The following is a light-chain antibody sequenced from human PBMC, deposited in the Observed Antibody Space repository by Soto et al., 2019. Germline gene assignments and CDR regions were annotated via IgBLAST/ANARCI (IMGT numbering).Light chain of an antibody. Sequence: DVVMTQSPLSLPVTLGQPASISCRSSHSLMYSDGISYLSWFQQRPGQSPRRLIYKVSNRDSWVPDRFSGSGSGTDFKLTISRVEADDVGVYYCMQGTPWPPRTLGQGTKLEIK. CDR2: KVS. CDR3: MQGTPWPPRT. J-gene: IGKJ2*01. V-gene: IGKV2-30*01. CDR1: HSLMYSDGISY.